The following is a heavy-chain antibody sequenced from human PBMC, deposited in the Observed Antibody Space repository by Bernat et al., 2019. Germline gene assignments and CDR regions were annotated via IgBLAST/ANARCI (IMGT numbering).Heavy chain of an antibody. CDR1: GITFSTYW. D-gene: IGHD3-16*01. Sequence: EVQLVESGGGLVQPGGSLRLSCAASGITFSTYWMSWVRQAPGKGLEWVANIKQDGSEQYYVDSVRGRFTISRDNSKNSLYLQMNSLRAEDTAVYYCARVVGGGNDYWGQGTLVTVSS. J-gene: IGHJ4*02. V-gene: IGHV3-7*04. CDR2: IKQDGSEQ. CDR3: ARVVGGGNDY.